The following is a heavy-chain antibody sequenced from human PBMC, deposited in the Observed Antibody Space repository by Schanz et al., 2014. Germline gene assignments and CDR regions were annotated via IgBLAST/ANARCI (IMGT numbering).Heavy chain of an antibody. CDR3: AKDGPGGSGSYSADGGMDV. CDR2: IKHDGSVK. J-gene: IGHJ6*02. Sequence: DVHLLESGGGLVQPGGSLRLSCAASGFTFTNYAMSWVRQAPGKGPEWVANIKHDGSVKDYVDSVEGRFTISRDNSKNTLFLQMNSLRVEDSAIYYCAKDGPGGSGSYSADGGMDVWGQGTTVTVSS. D-gene: IGHD3-10*01. V-gene: IGHV3-7*05. CDR1: GFTFTNYA.